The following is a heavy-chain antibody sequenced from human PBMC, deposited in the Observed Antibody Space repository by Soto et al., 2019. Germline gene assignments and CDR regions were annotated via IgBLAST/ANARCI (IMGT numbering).Heavy chain of an antibody. CDR2: ISWNSGSI. D-gene: IGHD2-15*01. CDR3: AKDSVRYCSGGSCPGGMDV. V-gene: IGHV3-9*01. Sequence: SLRLSCAASGFTFDDYAMHWVRQAPGKGLEWVSGISWNSGSIGYADSVKGRFTISRDNAKNSLYLQMNSLRAEDTALYYCAKDSVRYCSGGSCPGGMDVWGQGTTVTVSS. J-gene: IGHJ6*02. CDR1: GFTFDDYA.